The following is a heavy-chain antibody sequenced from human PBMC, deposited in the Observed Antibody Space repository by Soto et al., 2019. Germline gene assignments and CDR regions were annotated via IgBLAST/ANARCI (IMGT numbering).Heavy chain of an antibody. D-gene: IGHD1-26*01. CDR2: ITAYDGNT. V-gene: IGHV1-18*01. J-gene: IGHJ4*02. Sequence: ASVKVSRKASGYTFTSYRISCVRQAPGQGLEWMGWITAYDGNTEYAQKLQGRITMTTDTSTSTAYMELRSLRPDDTAGYYCACNGGSYCRPRNWGQGTLVTV. CDR3: ACNGGSYCRPRN. CDR1: GYTFTSYR.